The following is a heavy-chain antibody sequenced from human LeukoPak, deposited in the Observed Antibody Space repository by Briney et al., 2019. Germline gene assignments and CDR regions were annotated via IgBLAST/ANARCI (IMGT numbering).Heavy chain of an antibody. CDR3: ARDAGSGWSSFDY. CDR1: GDSVSSNSAA. V-gene: IGHV6-1*01. J-gene: IGHJ4*02. CDR2: TYYRSKWYN. Sequence: SQTLSLTCAISGDSVSSNSAAWNWIRQSPSRGLEWLGRTYYRSKWYNDYAVSMKSRITISPDTSKDQFSLQLNSVTPEDTAVYYCARDAGSGWSSFDYWGQGNLVTVSS. D-gene: IGHD6-19*01.